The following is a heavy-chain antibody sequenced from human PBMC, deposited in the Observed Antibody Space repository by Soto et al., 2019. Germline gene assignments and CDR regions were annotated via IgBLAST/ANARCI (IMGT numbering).Heavy chain of an antibody. D-gene: IGHD2-15*01. V-gene: IGHV1-69*01. Sequence: QVQLVQSGAEAKKPGSSVKVSCKASGGTFSSYAISWVRQAPGQGLEWMGGIIPIFGTANYAQKFQGRVTITADESTSTAYMELSSLRSEDTAVYYCASYCSGGSCYPYYYYGMDVWGQGTTVTVSS. CDR1: GGTFSSYA. CDR3: ASYCSGGSCYPYYYYGMDV. CDR2: IIPIFGTA. J-gene: IGHJ6*02.